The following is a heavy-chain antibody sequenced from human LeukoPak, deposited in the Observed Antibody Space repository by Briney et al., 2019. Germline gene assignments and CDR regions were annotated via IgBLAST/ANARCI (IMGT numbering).Heavy chain of an antibody. Sequence: NPSETLSLTCAVYGGSFSGYYWSWIRQPPGKGLEWIGEINHSGSTNYNPSLKSRVTIPVDTSKNQFSLKLSSVTAADTAVYYCARGGQGYYDYVWGSYRYFDYWGQGTLVTVSS. CDR3: ARGGQGYYDYVWGSYRYFDY. CDR1: GGSFSGYY. CDR2: INHSGST. D-gene: IGHD3-16*02. J-gene: IGHJ4*02. V-gene: IGHV4-34*01.